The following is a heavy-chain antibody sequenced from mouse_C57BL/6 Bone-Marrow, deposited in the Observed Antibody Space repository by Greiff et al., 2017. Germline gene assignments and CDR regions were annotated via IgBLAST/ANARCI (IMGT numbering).Heavy chain of an antibody. V-gene: IGHV1-19*01. CDR2: INPYNGGT. CDR1: GYTFTDYY. D-gene: IGHD2-5*01. Sequence: VQLQQSGPVLVKPGASVKMSCKASGYTFTDYYMNWVKQSHGKSLEWIGVINPYNGGTSYNQKFKGKATLTVDKSSSTAYMELNSLTSEDSAVYYCARSPHDSNYVWYFDVWGTGTTVTVSS. J-gene: IGHJ1*03. CDR3: ARSPHDSNYVWYFDV.